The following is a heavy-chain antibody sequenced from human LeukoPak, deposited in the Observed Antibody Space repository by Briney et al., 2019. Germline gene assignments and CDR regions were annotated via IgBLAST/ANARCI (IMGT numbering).Heavy chain of an antibody. V-gene: IGHV4-30-4*01. Sequence: TSQTLSLTCTVSGGSISSGDYYWSWIRKPPGKGLEWIGYIYYSGSTYYNPSLKSRVTISVDTSKNQFSLKLSSVTAADTAVYYCASYYGDYVYFDYWGQGTLVTVSS. J-gene: IGHJ4*02. CDR2: IYYSGST. D-gene: IGHD4-17*01. CDR3: ASYYGDYVYFDY. CDR1: GGSISSGDYY.